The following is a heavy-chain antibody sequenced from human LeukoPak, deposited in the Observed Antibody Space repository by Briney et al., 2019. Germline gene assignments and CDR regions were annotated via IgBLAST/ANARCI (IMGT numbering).Heavy chain of an antibody. V-gene: IGHV3-23*01. J-gene: IGHJ4*02. CDR1: GFTFSSYG. D-gene: IGHD2-15*01. CDR2: ISGSGGST. Sequence: GGSLRLSCAASGFTFSSYGMSWVRQAPGKGLEWVSAISGSGGSTYYADSVKGRFTISRDNSKNTLYLQMNSLRAEDTAVYYCARGRLDCSGGSCYSQYYFDYWGQGTLVTVSS. CDR3: ARGRLDCSGGSCYSQYYFDY.